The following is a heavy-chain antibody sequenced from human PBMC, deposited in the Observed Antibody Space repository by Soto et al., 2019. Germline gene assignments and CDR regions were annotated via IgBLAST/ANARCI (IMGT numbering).Heavy chain of an antibody. CDR2: IYYTGSA. CDR3: ARRYKISYWYFDL. D-gene: IGHD1-1*01. V-gene: IGHV4-59*08. Sequence: QVQLQESGPGLVKASETLSLTCSVSGGSIGNDYWNWIRQPPGKGLEWIGQIYYTGSANYNPSLKSRVTISVDTSKNQFSLKLTSATAADTAVYYCARRYKISYWYFDLWGRGPLVTVSS. J-gene: IGHJ2*01. CDR1: GGSIGNDY.